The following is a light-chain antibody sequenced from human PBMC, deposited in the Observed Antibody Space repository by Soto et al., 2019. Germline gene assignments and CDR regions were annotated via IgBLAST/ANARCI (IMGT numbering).Light chain of an antibody. Sequence: EIVMTQSPATLSVSPGERATLSCRASQSCSSHLAWYQQKPGQAPRLLIYGASTRATGIPAMFSGSGSGKNFTLTNSRLQSEEVGVEYCYEYSDWWTFGQGTKVEI. CDR1: QSCSSH. CDR3: YEYSDWWT. V-gene: IGKV3-15*01. J-gene: IGKJ1*01. CDR2: GAS.